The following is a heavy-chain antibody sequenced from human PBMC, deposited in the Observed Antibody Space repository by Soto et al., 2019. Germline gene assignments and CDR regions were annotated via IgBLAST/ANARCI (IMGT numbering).Heavy chain of an antibody. CDR2: IDPSDSYT. D-gene: IGHD2-15*01. CDR1: GYSFTSYW. V-gene: IGHV5-10-1*01. J-gene: IGHJ4*02. Sequence: LGESLKISCKGSGYSFTSYWISWVRQMPGKGLEWMGRIDPSDSYTNYSPSFQGHVTISADKSISTAYLQWSSLKASDTAMYYCARMGCSGGSCYDPYYWGQGTLVTVSS. CDR3: ARMGCSGGSCYDPYY.